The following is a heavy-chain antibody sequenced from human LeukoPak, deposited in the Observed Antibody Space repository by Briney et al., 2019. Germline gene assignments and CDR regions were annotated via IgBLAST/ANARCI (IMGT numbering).Heavy chain of an antibody. J-gene: IGHJ4*02. Sequence: GGSLRLSCAASGFTFSRYWMSWVRQAPGKGLEWVANIKEDRSGKYYVDSVKGRFTISRDNANNSLYLQMNSLRAEDTAVYYCARGGSARFDYWGQGTLVTVSS. D-gene: IGHD3-16*01. CDR3: ARGGSARFDY. CDR1: GFTFSRYW. CDR2: IKEDRSGK. V-gene: IGHV3-7*05.